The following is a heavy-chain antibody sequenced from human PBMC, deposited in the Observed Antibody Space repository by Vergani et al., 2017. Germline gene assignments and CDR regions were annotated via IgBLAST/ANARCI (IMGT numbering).Heavy chain of an antibody. D-gene: IGHD3-10*01. CDR2: LYHSGST. CDR1: GYSIRSGYY. CDR3: ASDPYYYGSASRHYTWFDP. V-gene: IGHV4-38-2*02. Sequence: QVQLQESGPGLVKPSEPLSLTCNVSGYSIRSGYYWGWVRQPPGKGLEWIGSLYHSGSTYYNPSLKSRVTISVDTSKNQFSLKLSSVTAADTAVYYCASDPYYYGSASRHYTWFDPWGQGTLVTVSS. J-gene: IGHJ5*02.